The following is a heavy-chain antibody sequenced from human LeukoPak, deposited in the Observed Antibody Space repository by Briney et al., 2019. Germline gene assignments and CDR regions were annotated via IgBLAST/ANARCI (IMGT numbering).Heavy chain of an antibody. CDR3: ARGWAYSGSSPVDY. CDR1: GGTFSSYG. CDR2: IIPMFGTA. D-gene: IGHD1-26*01. Sequence: SSVKVSCKASGGTFSSYGISWVRQAPGQGLEWMGGIIPMFGTANYAQKLQGRVTMTTDTSTSTAYMELRSLRSDDTAVYYCARGWAYSGSSPVDYWGQGTLVTVSS. J-gene: IGHJ4*02. V-gene: IGHV1-69*05.